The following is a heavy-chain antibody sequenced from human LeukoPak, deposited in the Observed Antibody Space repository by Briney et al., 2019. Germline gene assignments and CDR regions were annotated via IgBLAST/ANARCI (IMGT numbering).Heavy chain of an antibody. Sequence: GASVKVSCKASGYTFTSYYMHWVRQAPGQGLEWMGIINPSGGSTSYAQKFQGRVTMTRDTSTSTVYMELSSLRSEDTAVYYCARAYYTAGTSSRANWFDPWGQGTLVTVSS. D-gene: IGHD6-13*01. J-gene: IGHJ5*02. CDR1: GYTFTSYY. CDR3: ARAYYTAGTSSRANWFDP. CDR2: INPSGGST. V-gene: IGHV1-46*01.